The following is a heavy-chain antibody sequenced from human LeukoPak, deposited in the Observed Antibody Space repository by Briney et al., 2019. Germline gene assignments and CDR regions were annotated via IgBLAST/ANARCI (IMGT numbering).Heavy chain of an antibody. CDR2: ISAYNGNT. CDR3: ARDLEFYGDYASGGFDP. D-gene: IGHD4-17*01. Sequence: ASVKVSCKASGYTFTNYGISWVRQAPGQGLEWMGWISAYNGNTNYAQKLQGRVTMTTDTSTSTAYMELRSLRSDDTAVYYCARDLEFYGDYASGGFDPWGQGTLVTVSS. CDR1: GYTFTNYG. V-gene: IGHV1-18*01. J-gene: IGHJ5*02.